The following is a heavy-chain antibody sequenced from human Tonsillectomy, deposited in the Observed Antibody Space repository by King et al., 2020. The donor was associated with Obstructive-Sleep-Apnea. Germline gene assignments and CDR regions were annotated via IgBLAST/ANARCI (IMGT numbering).Heavy chain of an antibody. J-gene: IGHJ4*02. Sequence: QLVQSGGGVVKPGGSLRLSCAASAFTFSDYYMCWIRQAPGKGLECVSYIDTSGSTTYYADSVKGQFTISRDNAKNSLSLQINSLRADDTAVYYCARDQMSTSGGFDYWGQGTLVTVSS. D-gene: IGHD5-24*01. CDR2: IDTSGSTT. CDR1: AFTFSDYY. V-gene: IGHV3-11*01. CDR3: ARDQMSTSGGFDY.